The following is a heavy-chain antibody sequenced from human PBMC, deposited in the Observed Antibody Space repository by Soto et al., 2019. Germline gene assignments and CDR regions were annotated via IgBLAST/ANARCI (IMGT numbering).Heavy chain of an antibody. Sequence: QVQLVQSGPEVKKPGASVKVSCKASGYTFGGFYIHWTRQAPGQDLEWVGSINSNSGATTYAQKLQDSVAMTRDTSVSTAYMDLNRQTSDDTDIYYCARDLHGAFTTMVYWGQGTLVTGSS. V-gene: IGHV1-2*04. CDR2: INSNSGAT. D-gene: IGHD5-18*01. CDR3: ARDLHGAFTTMVY. J-gene: IGHJ4*02. CDR1: GYTFGGFY.